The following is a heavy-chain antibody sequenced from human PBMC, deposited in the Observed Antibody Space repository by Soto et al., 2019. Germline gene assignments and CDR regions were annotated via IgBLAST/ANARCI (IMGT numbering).Heavy chain of an antibody. CDR2: ISAYNGNT. CDR3: ARTPNYYDSSGYDDY. J-gene: IGHJ4*02. Sequence: ASVKVSCKTSGYSFTTYGISWVRRAPGQGLEWMGWISAYNGNTNYAQKLQGRVTMTTDTSTSTAYMELRSLRSDDTAVYYCARTPNYYDSSGYDDYWGQGTLVTVSS. CDR1: GYSFTTYG. V-gene: IGHV1-18*01. D-gene: IGHD3-22*01.